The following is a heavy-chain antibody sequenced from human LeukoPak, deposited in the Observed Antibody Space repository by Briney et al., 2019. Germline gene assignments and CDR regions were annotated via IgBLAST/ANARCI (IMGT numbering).Heavy chain of an antibody. J-gene: IGHJ4*02. CDR3: AKEVAGSGSY. V-gene: IGHV3-7*03. CDR1: GFTVSSYW. CDR2: IKQDGSAK. Sequence: PGGSLRLSCAASGFTVSSYWMTWVRQAPGKGLEWVANIKQDGSAKYYVDSVKGRFTISRDNAKNSLYLQMNSLRAEDTAVYYCAKEVAGSGSYWGQGTLVTVSS. D-gene: IGHD6-19*01.